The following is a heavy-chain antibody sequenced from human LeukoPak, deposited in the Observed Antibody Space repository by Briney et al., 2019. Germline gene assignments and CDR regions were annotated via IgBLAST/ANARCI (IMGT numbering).Heavy chain of an antibody. D-gene: IGHD4-17*01. J-gene: IGHJ4*02. CDR3: TKDLSYGLDY. Sequence: SGGSLRLSCAASGFTFSSYAMSWVRQAPGKGLEWVSAISGSGAATYYADSVKGRFTISRDNAKNTLYLQMNSLRAEDTAIYYCTKDLSYGLDYWGQGTLVTVS. CDR2: ISGSGAAT. CDR1: GFTFSSYA. V-gene: IGHV3-23*01.